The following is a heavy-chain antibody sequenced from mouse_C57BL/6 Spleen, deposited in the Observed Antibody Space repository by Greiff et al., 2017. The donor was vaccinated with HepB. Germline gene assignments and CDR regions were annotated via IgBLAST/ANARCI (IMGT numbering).Heavy chain of an antibody. Sequence: QVQLQQSGAELVKPGASVKMSCKASGYTFTSYWITWVKQRPGQGLEWIGDIYPGSGSTNYNVKFTSKATLTVDTSSSTACMQLSSLASEDSAVYYCERGGVWYFDVWGTGTTVTVSS. V-gene: IGHV1-55*01. CDR1: GYTFTSYW. J-gene: IGHJ1*03. CDR2: IYPGSGST. CDR3: ERGGVWYFDV.